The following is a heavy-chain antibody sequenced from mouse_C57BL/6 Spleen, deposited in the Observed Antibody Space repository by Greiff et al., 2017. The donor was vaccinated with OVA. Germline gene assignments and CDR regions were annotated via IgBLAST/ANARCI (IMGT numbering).Heavy chain of an antibody. D-gene: IGHD2-3*01. J-gene: IGHJ4*01. V-gene: IGHV1-64*01. Sequence: QVQLQQPGAELVKPGASVKLSCKASGYTFTSSWMHWVKQRPGQGLEWIGMIHPNSGSTNYNEKFKSKATLTVDKSSSTAYMQLSSLTSEDSAVYYCARPIYDGYYDAMDYWGQGTSVTVSS. CDR3: ARPIYDGYYDAMDY. CDR2: IHPNSGST. CDR1: GYTFTSSW.